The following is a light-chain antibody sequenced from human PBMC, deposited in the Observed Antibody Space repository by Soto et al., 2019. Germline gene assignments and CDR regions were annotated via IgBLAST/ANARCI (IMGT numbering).Light chain of an antibody. CDR2: DVS. CDR1: SNDVGAYNY. CDR3: AAWDDSLRSVI. V-gene: IGLV2-11*01. J-gene: IGLJ2*01. Sequence: QSALTQPRSVSGSPGQSVIISCTGTSNDVGAYNYVSWYQQHPGKAPKLVIYDVSKRPSGVPARFSGSKSGNTASLTISGLQAEDEADYYCAAWDDSLRSVIFGGGTKLTVL.